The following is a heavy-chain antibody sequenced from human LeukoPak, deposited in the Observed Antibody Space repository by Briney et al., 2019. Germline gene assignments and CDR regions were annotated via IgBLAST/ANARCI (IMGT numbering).Heavy chain of an antibody. CDR3: ARFSQYSGSPYHDLDY. V-gene: IGHV4-59*01. CDR1: GDSNSHYY. J-gene: IGHJ4*02. Sequence: KASETLSLTCTVSGDSNSHYYWTWVRQPPGKGLEWIAYIYHTGSTNYNPSLQSRVIISLDKSKNQLSLKLRTVTAADTAVYYCARFSQYSGSPYHDLDYWGQGTLVSVSS. CDR2: IYHTGST. D-gene: IGHD2-15*01.